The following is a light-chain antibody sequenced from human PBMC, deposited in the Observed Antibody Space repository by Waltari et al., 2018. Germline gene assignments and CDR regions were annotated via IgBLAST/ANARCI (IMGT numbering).Light chain of an antibody. Sequence: DIVMTQSPASLAVSLGQRATLNCKSSQSVLYSSNNKNYLAWYQQKSGQPPKLLIYWASTRESGVPDRFSGSGSATHFTLTISSLQAADVAVYYCQQYYSTPWTFGPGTKVEIK. CDR2: WAS. J-gene: IGKJ1*01. V-gene: IGKV4-1*01. CDR1: QSVLYSSNNKNY. CDR3: QQYYSTPWT.